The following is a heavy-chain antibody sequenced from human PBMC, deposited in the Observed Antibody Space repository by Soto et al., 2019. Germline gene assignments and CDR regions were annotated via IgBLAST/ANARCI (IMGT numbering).Heavy chain of an antibody. CDR3: ARDRTVAARNFDY. V-gene: IGHV3-23*01. CDR2: ISTSIDAT. Sequence: GSLRLSCAASGFAFSNYAMHWVRQAPGKGLEWVSSISTSIDATYYADSVKGRFTISRDDSKNTLYLQMNSLRAEDSAVYYCARDRTVAARNFDYWGQGTQVTVSS. J-gene: IGHJ4*02. CDR1: GFAFSNYA. D-gene: IGHD4-17*01.